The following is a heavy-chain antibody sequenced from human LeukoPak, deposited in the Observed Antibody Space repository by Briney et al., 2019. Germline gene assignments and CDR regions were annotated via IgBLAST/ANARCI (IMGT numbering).Heavy chain of an antibody. Sequence: SETLSLTCTVSGGSISSYYWSWIRQPPGKGLEWIGYIYYSGSTNYNPSLKSRVTISVDTSKNQFSLKLSSVTVADTAVYYCARDYYGSRGWFDPWGQGTLVTVSS. J-gene: IGHJ5*02. CDR1: GGSISSYY. D-gene: IGHD3-10*01. CDR3: ARDYYGSRGWFDP. V-gene: IGHV4-59*01. CDR2: IYYSGST.